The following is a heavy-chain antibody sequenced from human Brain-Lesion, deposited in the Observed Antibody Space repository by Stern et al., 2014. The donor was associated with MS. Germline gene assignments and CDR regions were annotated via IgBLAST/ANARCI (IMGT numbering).Heavy chain of an antibody. CDR3: ARGERWFDS. CDR2: VNNDGRRT. V-gene: IGHV3-74*02. CDR1: GFTFSNYW. J-gene: IGHJ5*01. D-gene: IGHD3-10*01. Sequence: EVQPGESGGGLVQPGGSLRLSCAASGFTFSNYWMHWVRQAPGTGLVWGSRVNNDGRRTSYADSVKGRFTMSRDNAKNTLYLQMNSLRVEDTAIYYCARGERWFDSWGQGTLVTVSS.